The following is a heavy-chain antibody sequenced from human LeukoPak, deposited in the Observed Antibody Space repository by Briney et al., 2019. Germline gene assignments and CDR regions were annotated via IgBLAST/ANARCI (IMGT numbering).Heavy chain of an antibody. J-gene: IGHJ3*02. Sequence: PGGSLRLSCAASGFTFSSYAMHWVRQAPGKGLEWVAVISYDGSNKYYADSVKGRFTISRDNSKNTLYLQMNSLRAEDTAVNYCARDQVESGSYAFDIWGQGTMVTVSS. CDR2: ISYDGSNK. CDR3: ARDQVESGSYAFDI. CDR1: GFTFSSYA. D-gene: IGHD1-26*01. V-gene: IGHV3-30*01.